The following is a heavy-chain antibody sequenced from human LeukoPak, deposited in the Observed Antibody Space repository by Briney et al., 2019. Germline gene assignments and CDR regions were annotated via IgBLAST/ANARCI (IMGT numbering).Heavy chain of an antibody. CDR1: GGSIAATTYY. V-gene: IGHV4-39*07. CDR3: ARQKWEQQGRDYYFNGLDV. D-gene: IGHD1/OR15-1a*01. J-gene: IGHJ6*02. Sequence: SETLSLTCSVSGGSIAATTYYWGWIRQPPGKGLEWNGSVYYNGIPYYNPSLNSRVTISLDTSNNQFSLNLNSVTAADTAVYYCARQKWEQQGRDYYFNGLDVWGPGTTVIVSS. CDR2: VYYNGIP.